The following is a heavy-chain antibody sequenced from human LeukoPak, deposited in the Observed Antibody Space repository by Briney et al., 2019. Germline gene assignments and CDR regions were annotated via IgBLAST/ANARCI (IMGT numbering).Heavy chain of an antibody. D-gene: IGHD2-15*01. J-gene: IGHJ4*02. CDR2: IKQDGREK. V-gene: IGHV3-7*01. Sequence: GGSLRLSCAASGFTFTNYWMNWVRQAPGKGLEWVARIKQDGREKYYVESVKGRFTISRDNAKNSLYLQMDSLRAEDTAVYYCAREGFCSGGICSYDNWGQGTLVTVPS. CDR1: GFTFTNYW. CDR3: AREGFCSGGICSYDN.